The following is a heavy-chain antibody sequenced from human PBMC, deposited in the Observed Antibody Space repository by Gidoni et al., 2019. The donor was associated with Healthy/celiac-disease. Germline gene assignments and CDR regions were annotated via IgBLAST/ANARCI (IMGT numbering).Heavy chain of an antibody. CDR2: INAGNGNT. CDR3: ARDALSVTISGWYFDY. CDR1: SYA. J-gene: IGHJ4*02. Sequence: SYAMHWVRQAPGQRLEWMGWINAGNGNTKYSQKFQGRVTITRDTSASTAYMELSSLRSEDTAVYYCARDALSVTISGWYFDYWGQGTLVTVSS. V-gene: IGHV1-3*01. D-gene: IGHD4-17*01.